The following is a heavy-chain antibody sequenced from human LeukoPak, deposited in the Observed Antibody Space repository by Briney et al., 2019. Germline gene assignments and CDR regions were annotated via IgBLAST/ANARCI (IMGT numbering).Heavy chain of an antibody. CDR1: GYTFTGYY. V-gene: IGHV1-2*02. Sequence: ASVKVSCKASGYTFTGYYMHWVRQAPGQGLGWMGWINPNSGGTNYAQKFQGRVTMTRDTSISTAYMELSRLRSDDTAVYYCARTTAMVVLATWRGVAFDIWGQGTMVTVSS. D-gene: IGHD5-18*01. CDR2: INPNSGGT. CDR3: ARTTAMVVLATWRGVAFDI. J-gene: IGHJ3*02.